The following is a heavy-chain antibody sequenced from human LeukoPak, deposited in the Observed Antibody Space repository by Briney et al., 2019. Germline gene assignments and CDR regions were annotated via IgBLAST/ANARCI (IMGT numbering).Heavy chain of an antibody. CDR1: GYTFTGYY. CDR2: INPNSGGT. J-gene: IGHJ5*02. V-gene: IGHV1-2*06. Sequence: ASVKVSCKASGYTFTGYYMHWVRQAPGQGLEWMGRINPNSGGTNYAQKFQGRVTMTRDTSISTAYMELSSLRSEDTAVYYCARARDFWSGYTENWFDPWGQGTLVTVSS. CDR3: ARARDFWSGYTENWFDP. D-gene: IGHD3-3*01.